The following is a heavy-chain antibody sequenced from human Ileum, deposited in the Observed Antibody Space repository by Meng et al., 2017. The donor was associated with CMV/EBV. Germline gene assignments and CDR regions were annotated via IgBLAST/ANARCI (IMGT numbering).Heavy chain of an antibody. Sequence: ATSGFSFSDYAMSWVRQAPGKGLEWVSDISASGGGIYYADSVKDRFTISRDNSKNTLYLQLNSLRVEDTAVYYCAKVGDNVLGYFDYWGQGTLVTVSS. CDR2: ISASGGGI. J-gene: IGHJ4*02. V-gene: IGHV3-23*01. D-gene: IGHD2-8*01. CDR1: GFSFSDYA. CDR3: AKVGDNVLGYFDY.